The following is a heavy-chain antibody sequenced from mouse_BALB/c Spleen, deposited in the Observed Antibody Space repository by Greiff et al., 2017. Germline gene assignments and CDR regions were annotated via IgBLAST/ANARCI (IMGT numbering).Heavy chain of an antibody. D-gene: IGHD2-3*01. CDR3: ARDTVYDGYYSDV. CDR2: ISDGGSYT. V-gene: IGHV5-4*02. J-gene: IGHJ1*01. CDR1: GFTFSDYY. Sequence: EVQRVESGGGLVKPGGSLKLSCAASGFTFSDYYMYWVRQTPDKRLEWVATISDGGSYTYYPDSVKGRFTISRDNAKNNLYLQMSSLKSEDTAMYYCARDTVYDGYYSDVWGAGTTVTVSS.